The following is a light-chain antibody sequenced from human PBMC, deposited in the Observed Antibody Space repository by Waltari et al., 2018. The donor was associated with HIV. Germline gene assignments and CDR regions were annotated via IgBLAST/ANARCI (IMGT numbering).Light chain of an antibody. J-gene: IGLJ2*01. Sequence: VLTQPPSVSVAPGKTATITCGGKNIERKSVHWYQQKPGPAPVLVIYSANDRPSGIPERFSGSNSGDTATLTIRRVGDGDEADYYCQVWDSTSDHVLFGGGTKLTVL. V-gene: IGLV3-21*04. CDR2: SAN. CDR3: QVWDSTSDHVL. CDR1: NIERKS.